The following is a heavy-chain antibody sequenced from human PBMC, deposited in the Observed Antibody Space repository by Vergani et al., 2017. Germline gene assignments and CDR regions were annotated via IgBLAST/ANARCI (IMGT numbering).Heavy chain of an antibody. D-gene: IGHD1-1*01. CDR3: ARHTTYTDS. Sequence: EVGLVQSGPEMRKPGESLKISCKGSEYSFGNYWIGWVRQMPGKGLEWMGIIYPADSDTRYSPSFQGQVTTSPDKSISTAFLQWDSLKASDTALYYCARHTTYTDSWGQGTLVTVSS. CDR2: IYPADSDT. CDR1: EYSFGNYW. J-gene: IGHJ4*02. V-gene: IGHV5-51*01.